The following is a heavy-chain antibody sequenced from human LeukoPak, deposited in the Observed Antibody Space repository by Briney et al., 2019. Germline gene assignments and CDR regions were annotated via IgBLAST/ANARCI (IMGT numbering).Heavy chain of an antibody. CDR2: IKSDGKT. J-gene: IGHJ1*01. Sequence: GGSLRLSCEASGFTFSRYWMHWVRQAPGKGLGWVSRIKSDGKTNYADSVKGRFTISRDNAKNTVSMQMDSLRAEDTGVYYCARAPSEVGGYYPEYFRHWGQGTLVTVSS. D-gene: IGHD3-22*01. V-gene: IGHV3-74*01. CDR1: GFTFSRYW. CDR3: ARAPSEVGGYYPEYFRH.